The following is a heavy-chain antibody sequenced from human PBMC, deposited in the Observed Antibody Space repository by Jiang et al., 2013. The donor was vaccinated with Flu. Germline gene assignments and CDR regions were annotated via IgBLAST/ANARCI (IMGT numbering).Heavy chain of an antibody. CDR3: ARDWTTSAAGTSLDY. CDR2: INQDGGQK. V-gene: IGHV3-7*03. CDR1: GFTLSTYH. Sequence: ESGGGLVXPGGSLRLSCAASGFTLSTYHMTWVRQAPGKGLEWVAKINQDGGQKDYMDSVKGRFAISRDNAENSLSLQMNSLRAEDTAVYFCARDWTTSAAGTSLDYWGQG. D-gene: IGHD6-25*01. J-gene: IGHJ4*02.